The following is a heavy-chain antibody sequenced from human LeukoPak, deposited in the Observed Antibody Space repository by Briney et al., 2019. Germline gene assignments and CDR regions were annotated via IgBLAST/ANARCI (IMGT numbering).Heavy chain of an antibody. D-gene: IGHD6-6*01. Sequence: SETLPLTCTVSGGSISSGGYYWSWIRQHPGKGLEWIGYIYYSGSTYYNPSLKSRVTISVDTSKNQFSLKLSSVTAADTAVYYCARGAPSSSPNDYWGQGTLVTVSS. CDR2: IYYSGST. CDR1: GGSISSGGYY. V-gene: IGHV4-31*03. CDR3: ARGAPSSSPNDY. J-gene: IGHJ4*02.